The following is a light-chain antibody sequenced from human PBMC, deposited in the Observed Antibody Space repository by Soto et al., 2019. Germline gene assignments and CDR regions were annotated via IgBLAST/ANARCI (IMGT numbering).Light chain of an antibody. CDR1: QSVSNDF. V-gene: IGKV3-20*01. J-gene: IGKJ1*01. Sequence: EIVLTQSPGILSLSPGQRVTLSCRASQSVSNDFLAWYQQKPCQAPRLLIYGASTRATDVPDRFSGSGSGADFTLTISRLEPEDFAVYYCQQYGSSPPRTFSQGTKVDIK. CDR2: GAS. CDR3: QQYGSSPPRT.